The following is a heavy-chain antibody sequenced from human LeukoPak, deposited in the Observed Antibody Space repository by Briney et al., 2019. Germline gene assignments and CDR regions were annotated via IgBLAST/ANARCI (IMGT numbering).Heavy chain of an antibody. J-gene: IGHJ5*01. CDR1: GYSISSGYY. Sequence: SEALSLTCTVPGYSISSGYYWAWIRQPPGKGLEWVGSFYHSGSTYYNPSLKSRVTISVDTSKNQFSLKLSSVTAADTAVYFCARVGGYSYGTRPDWFDPWGQGTLVTVSS. CDR2: FYHSGST. D-gene: IGHD5-18*01. CDR3: ARVGGYSYGTRPDWFDP. V-gene: IGHV4-38-2*02.